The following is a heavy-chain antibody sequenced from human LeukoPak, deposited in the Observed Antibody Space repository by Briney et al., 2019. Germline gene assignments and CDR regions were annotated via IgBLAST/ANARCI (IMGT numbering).Heavy chain of an antibody. CDR3: AKHDGFSFDF. D-gene: IGHD1-1*01. CDR1: GFTFSGFW. Sequence: GGSLRLSCAASGFTFSGFWMSWVRQAPGKGLECVANIKEDGGEKNYVDSVKGRFIISRDNAKNSLHLQMNGLRAEDTAVYYCAKHDGFSFDFWGQGNLVTVSS. CDR2: IKEDGGEK. J-gene: IGHJ4*02. V-gene: IGHV3-7*03.